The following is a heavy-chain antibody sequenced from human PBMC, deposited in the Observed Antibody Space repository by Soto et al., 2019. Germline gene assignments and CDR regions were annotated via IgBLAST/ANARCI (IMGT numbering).Heavy chain of an antibody. CDR3: AREGVAPYYYSGMDV. D-gene: IGHD5-12*01. J-gene: IGHJ6*02. V-gene: IGHV1-18*01. Sequence: QVQLVQSGAEVKKPGASVKVSCKASGYTFTRSGISWVRQAPGQGLEWMGWISTYNGDTNYAQPFQGRVTITKDTSTSAVHMEVRSLRSDDTAVYYCAREGVAPYYYSGMDVWGQGTPVTVSS. CDR1: GYTFTRSG. CDR2: ISTYNGDT.